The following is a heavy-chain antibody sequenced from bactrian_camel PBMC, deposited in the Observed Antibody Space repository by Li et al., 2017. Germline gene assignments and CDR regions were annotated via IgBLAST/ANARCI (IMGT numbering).Heavy chain of an antibody. V-gene: IGHV3S53*01. D-gene: IGHD7*01. CDR2: IGTIGTT. J-gene: IGHJ6*01. CDR3: AAKTGGCLSATAYTDFDV. Sequence: HVQLVESGGGSVQAGGSLTLTCAAAEYSVTDNTMAWFRQAPGKEHEGVAAIGTIGTTTYADSVKGRFTISKDGAKNSLYLQMNNLKPEDSAMYYCAAKTGGCLSATAYTDFDVWGQGTQVTVS. CDR1: EYSVTDNT.